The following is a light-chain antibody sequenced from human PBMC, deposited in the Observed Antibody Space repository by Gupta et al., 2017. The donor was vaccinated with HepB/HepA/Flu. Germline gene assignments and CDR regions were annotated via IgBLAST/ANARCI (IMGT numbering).Light chain of an antibody. V-gene: IGLV2-23*02. J-gene: IGLJ3*02. CDR1: SNDVGSYHF. CDR3: CSYAGNSLWV. Sequence: QSALTQPASGSGSPGQSITISCTGTSNDVGSYHFVSWYRQHPGNAHKLMIYEVTKRPSGVSTRFSGSKSGNTASLTISGLQAEDEADYYCCSYAGNSLWVFGGGTKVTVL. CDR2: EVT.